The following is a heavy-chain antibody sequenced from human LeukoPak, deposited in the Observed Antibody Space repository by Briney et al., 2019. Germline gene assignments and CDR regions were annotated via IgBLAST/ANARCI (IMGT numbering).Heavy chain of an antibody. CDR2: IYYSGST. J-gene: IGHJ5*02. D-gene: IGHD3-22*01. CDR3: ARGRTYYYDSSGALWFDP. Sequence: SETLSLTCTVSGGSISSYYWSWIRQPPGKGLEWIGYIYYSGSTNYNPSLKRRVTISVDTSKTQFPLKLSSVPAADPAVYYCARGRTYYYDSSGALWFDPWGQGTLVTVSS. V-gene: IGHV4-59*01. CDR1: GGSISSYY.